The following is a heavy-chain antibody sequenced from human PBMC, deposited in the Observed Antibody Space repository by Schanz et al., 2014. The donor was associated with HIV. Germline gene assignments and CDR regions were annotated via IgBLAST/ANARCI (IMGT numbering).Heavy chain of an antibody. J-gene: IGHJ4*02. CDR2: ISESGGRS. V-gene: IGHV3-23*04. CDR1: GFTFSDYS. Sequence: EVHLVESGGGLVKPGGSLRLSCAASGFTFSDYSMHWVRQAPGKGLEWVSSISESGGRSYYADSVNGRFTISRDNSKNTLYLQMTTLRTEDTAVYYCAKPEYDSRGNSQSHFDYWGQGTLVTVSS. D-gene: IGHD3-22*01. CDR3: AKPEYDSRGNSQSHFDY.